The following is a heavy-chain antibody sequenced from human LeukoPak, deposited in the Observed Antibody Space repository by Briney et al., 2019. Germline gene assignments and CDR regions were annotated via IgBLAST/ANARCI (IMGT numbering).Heavy chain of an antibody. CDR2: IYYSGIT. CDR1: GGSISSYY. D-gene: IGHD3-10*01. J-gene: IGHJ4*02. Sequence: PSETLSLTCTVSGGSISSYYWSWIRQPPGKGLEWIGYIYYSGITNYNPSLKSRVTISVDTSKNQFSLKLSSVTDSDTAVFYCARRSGGFDYWGQGTLVTVSS. CDR3: ARRSGGFDY. V-gene: IGHV4-59*08.